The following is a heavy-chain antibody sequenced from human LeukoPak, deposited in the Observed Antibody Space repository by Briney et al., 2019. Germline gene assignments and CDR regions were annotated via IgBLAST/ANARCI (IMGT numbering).Heavy chain of an antibody. Sequence: PSETLSLTCTVSGDSINSGNSHWTWIRQRAGKGLEWLGSVYESWNNYYNPSLEIRITMSVDTSKNQYSLELSSVIAADTAVYYCASYFVGNGGRGYWGQGALVTVSS. J-gene: IGHJ4*02. D-gene: IGHD3-10*02. V-gene: IGHV4-30-4*01. CDR3: ASYFVGNGGRGY. CDR1: GDSINSGNSH. CDR2: VYESWNN.